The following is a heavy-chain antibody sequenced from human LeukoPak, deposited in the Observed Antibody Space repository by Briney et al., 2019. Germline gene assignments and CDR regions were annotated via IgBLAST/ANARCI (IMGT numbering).Heavy chain of an antibody. J-gene: IGHJ4*02. Sequence: GGSLRLSCAASGFTFSSYGMHWVRQAPGKGLEWVAFIRYDGSNKYYADSVKGRFTISRDNAKNSLYLQMNSLRAEDTAVYYCARGGSGSVDYWGQGTLVTVSS. V-gene: IGHV3-30*02. CDR1: GFTFSSYG. CDR3: ARGGSGSVDY. CDR2: IRYDGSNK.